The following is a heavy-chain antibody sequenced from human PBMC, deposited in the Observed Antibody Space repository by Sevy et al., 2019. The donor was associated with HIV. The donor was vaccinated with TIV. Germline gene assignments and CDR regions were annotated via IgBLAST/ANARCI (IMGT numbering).Heavy chain of an antibody. CDR1: GFTFGDYC. V-gene: IGHV3-49*04. CDR3: TGWKGAQSIFGY. Sequence: GESLKISCTASGFTFGDYCMSWVRQAPGKGLEWVAFLKSDVYGGTVDHAASVRGRFVISRDDSKTIAYLQMNDLKTGGTGVYYCTGWKGAQSIFGYWGQGALVTVSS. CDR2: LKSDVYGGTV. D-gene: IGHD1-1*01. J-gene: IGHJ4*02.